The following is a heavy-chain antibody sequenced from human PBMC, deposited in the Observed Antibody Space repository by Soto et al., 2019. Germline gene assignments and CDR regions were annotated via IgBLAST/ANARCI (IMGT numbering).Heavy chain of an antibody. D-gene: IGHD4-17*01. V-gene: IGHV4-39*01. Sequence: SETLSLTCTVSGGSISSSSYYWGWIRQPPGKGLECIGSVHYSGSTDYNPSLKSRVTISVDTSKNQFSLKLTSVTAADTAVYFCASFSGATYGDYGGGINYWGQGTLVTVSS. CDR3: ASFSGATYGDYGGGINY. CDR1: GGSISSSSYY. CDR2: VHYSGST. J-gene: IGHJ4*02.